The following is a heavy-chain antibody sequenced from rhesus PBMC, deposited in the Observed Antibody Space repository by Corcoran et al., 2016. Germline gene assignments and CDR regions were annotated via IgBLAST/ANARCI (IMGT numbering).Heavy chain of an antibody. Sequence: QVQLQESGPGLVKPSETLSLTCTVSGASISSNWWSWIRQPPGKGLEWIGESNGNSVSTNSNPSLKSRVTISNDASTNQFSLKLSSVTAADTAVYYCARPPSNTVTTHGLDSWGQGVVVTVSS. V-gene: IGHV4-80*01. D-gene: IGHD4-23*01. CDR1: GASISSNW. J-gene: IGHJ6*01. CDR3: ARPPSNTVTTHGLDS. CDR2: SNGNSVST.